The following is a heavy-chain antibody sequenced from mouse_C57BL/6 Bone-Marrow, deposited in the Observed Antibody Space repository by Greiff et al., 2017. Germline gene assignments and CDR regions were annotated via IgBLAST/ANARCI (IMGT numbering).Heavy chain of an antibody. V-gene: IGHV1-82*01. J-gene: IGHJ4*01. CDR2: IYPGAGDT. CDR1: GYAFSSSW. CDR3: ARNDPYAMDY. Sequence: VQLQPSGPELVKPGASVKISCKASGYAFSSSWMNWVKQRPGTGLEWIGRIYPGAGDTNYNGKFKGKATLTADKSSSTAYMQLSSLTSEDSAVYFCARNDPYAMDYWGQGTSVTVSS.